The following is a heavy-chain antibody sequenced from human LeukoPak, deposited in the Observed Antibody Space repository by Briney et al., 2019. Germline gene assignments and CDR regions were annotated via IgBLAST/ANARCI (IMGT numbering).Heavy chain of an antibody. CDR1: GFTVSGKY. V-gene: IGHV3-48*03. D-gene: IGHD5-24*01. CDR3: AREDGDAFDI. CDR2: IGSSGGSR. Sequence: GGSLRLSCAASGFTVSGKYMTWVRQAPGKGLEWVSYIGSSGGSRYYADSVKGRFTSSRDNAKNSLYLQMNSLRVEDTAVYYCAREDGDAFDIWGQGTVVSVSS. J-gene: IGHJ3*02.